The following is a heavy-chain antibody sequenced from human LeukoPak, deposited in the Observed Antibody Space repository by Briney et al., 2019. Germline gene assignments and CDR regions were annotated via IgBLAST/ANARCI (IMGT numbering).Heavy chain of an antibody. V-gene: IGHV4-34*01. CDR3: ARDKGSSWYGGFDP. CDR1: GGSFSGHY. CDR2: INHSGST. Sequence: SETLSLTCAVYGGSFSGHYWTWIRQPPGKGLEWIGEINHSGSTNYNPSLKSRVTISVDTSKNQFSLKLSSVTAADTAVYYCARDKGSSWYGGFDPWGQGTLVTVSS. D-gene: IGHD6-13*01. J-gene: IGHJ5*02.